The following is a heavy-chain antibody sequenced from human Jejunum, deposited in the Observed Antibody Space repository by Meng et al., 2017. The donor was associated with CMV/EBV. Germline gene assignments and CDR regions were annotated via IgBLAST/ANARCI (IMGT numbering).Heavy chain of an antibody. CDR2: TYYRSKWYS. D-gene: IGHD3-22*01. Sequence: QVHLQQSGPGLVDPSQTRSPSFAITGDSVSSDSSAWNWIRQSPSRGLEWLGRTYYRSKWYSDYAVSLKSRITINTDTSKNQLSLQLNSVTPEDTAVYYCARDESRLLRSWGQGTLVTVSS. CDR3: ARDESRLLRS. V-gene: IGHV6-1*01. CDR1: GDSVSSDSSA. J-gene: IGHJ5*02.